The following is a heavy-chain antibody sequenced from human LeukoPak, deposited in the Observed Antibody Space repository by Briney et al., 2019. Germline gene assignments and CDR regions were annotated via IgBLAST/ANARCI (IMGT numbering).Heavy chain of an antibody. CDR3: ARDRGSTSFNWFDP. Sequence: SETLSLTCAVSGGSIRPHYWSWIRQAPGKGLEWIGYIYYSGATNYNPSLKSRVTISLDTSKSQFSLKLTSVTAADTAVYYCARDRGSTSFNWFDPRGQGTLVTVSS. J-gene: IGHJ5*02. CDR2: IYYSGAT. D-gene: IGHD2-2*01. CDR1: GGSIRPHY. V-gene: IGHV4-59*11.